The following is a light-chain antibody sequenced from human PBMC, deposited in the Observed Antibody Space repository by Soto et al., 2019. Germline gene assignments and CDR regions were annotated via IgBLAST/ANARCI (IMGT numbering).Light chain of an antibody. V-gene: IGKV2-28*01. Sequence: DIVMTQSPLSLPVTPGEPASISCRSSQSLLHSNGYNYLDWYLQRPGQSPQLLIYLGSNRASGVPDRFSGSGSGTDFTLTISRVEAEDVGVYYCMQALQTPWTFGQGTKVAIK. J-gene: IGKJ1*01. CDR2: LGS. CDR3: MQALQTPWT. CDR1: QSLLHSNGYNY.